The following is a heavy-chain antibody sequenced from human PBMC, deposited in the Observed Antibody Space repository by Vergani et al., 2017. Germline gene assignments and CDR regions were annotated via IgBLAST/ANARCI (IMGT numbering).Heavy chain of an antibody. Sequence: QVQPVQSGAEVKKPGASVKVSCKASGYTFTGYYMHWLRQAPGQGLEWMGIINPTSGSTTYAQTFQGRVSMTRDTSTSTVFMELSSLKFDDTAVYYCVRASRGYSGYDDFDYWGQGTLVSVSS. CDR2: INPTSGST. CDR3: VRASRGYSGYDDFDY. D-gene: IGHD5-12*01. V-gene: IGHV1-46*03. J-gene: IGHJ4*02. CDR1: GYTFTGYY.